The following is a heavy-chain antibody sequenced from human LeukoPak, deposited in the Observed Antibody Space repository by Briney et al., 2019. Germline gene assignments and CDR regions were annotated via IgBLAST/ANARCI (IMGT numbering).Heavy chain of an antibody. J-gene: IGHJ4*02. Sequence: SETLSLTCTVSGGSISSSSYYWGWIRQPPGKGLEWIGSIYYSGSTYYNPSLKSRVTISVDTSKNQFSLKLSSVTAADTAVYYCARTRYSGSDYWGQGTLVTVSS. CDR3: ARTRYSGSDY. CDR1: GGSISSSSYY. CDR2: IYYSGST. V-gene: IGHV4-39*07. D-gene: IGHD1-26*01.